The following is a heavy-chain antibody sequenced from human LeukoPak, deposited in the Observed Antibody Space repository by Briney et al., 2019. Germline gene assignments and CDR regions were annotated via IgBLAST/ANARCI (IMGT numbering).Heavy chain of an antibody. CDR2: ISGSGGST. CDR3: AKDKEYKQLVRSMDV. V-gene: IGHV3-23*01. D-gene: IGHD6-13*01. Sequence: PGGSPRLSCEASGFTFSSYIMTWVRQAPGKGLEWVSAISGSGGSTYYADSVKGRFTISRDNSKNTLYLQMNSLRAEDTAVYYCAKDKEYKQLVRSMDVWGQGTTVTVSS. J-gene: IGHJ6*02. CDR1: GFTFSSYI.